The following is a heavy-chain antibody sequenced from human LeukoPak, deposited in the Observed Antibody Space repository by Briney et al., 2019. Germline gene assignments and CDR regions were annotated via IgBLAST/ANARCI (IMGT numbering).Heavy chain of an antibody. V-gene: IGHV1-69*05. CDR2: SIPIFGTA. CDR3: AWYCSRSSCFPYYFDS. Sequence: SVKVSCKASGGTFSSYAISWVRQAPGQGLEWMGGSIPIFGTANYAQKFQGRVTITTDESTSTAYMELSSLRSEDTAVYYCAWYCSRSSCFPYYFDSWGQGTLVTVSS. CDR1: GGTFSSYA. D-gene: IGHD2-15*01. J-gene: IGHJ4*02.